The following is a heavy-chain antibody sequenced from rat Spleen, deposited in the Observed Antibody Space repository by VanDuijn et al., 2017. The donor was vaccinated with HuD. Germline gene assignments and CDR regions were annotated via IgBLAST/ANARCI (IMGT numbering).Heavy chain of an antibody. J-gene: IGHJ2*01. CDR1: GFTFSDYY. CDR3: ARHVGGFDY. Sequence: EVQLVESDGGLVQPGRSLKLSCAASGFTFSDYYMAWVRQAPTKGLEWVATISYDGSSTYYRDSVKGRFTISRDNAKSTLYLQMDSLRSEDTATYYCARHVGGFDYWGQGVMVTVSS. CDR2: ISYDGSST. V-gene: IGHV5-29*01. D-gene: IGHD1-11*01.